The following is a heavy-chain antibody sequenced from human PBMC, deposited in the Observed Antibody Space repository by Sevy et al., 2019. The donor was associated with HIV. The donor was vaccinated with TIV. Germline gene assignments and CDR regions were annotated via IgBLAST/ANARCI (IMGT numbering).Heavy chain of an antibody. Sequence: GGSLRLSCAASGFTFSSYAMSWVRQAPGKGLEWVSAIRGSGGSTYYADSVKGRFTIARDNSKNTLYLQMNSLRAEDTAVYYCAKDRTVTQTDPDYFDYWGQGTLVTVSS. D-gene: IGHD4-17*01. CDR3: AKDRTVTQTDPDYFDY. J-gene: IGHJ4*02. CDR1: GFTFSSYA. V-gene: IGHV3-23*01. CDR2: IRGSGGST.